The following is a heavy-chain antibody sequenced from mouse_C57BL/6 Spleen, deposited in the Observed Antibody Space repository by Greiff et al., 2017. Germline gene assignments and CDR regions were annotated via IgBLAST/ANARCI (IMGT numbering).Heavy chain of an antibody. D-gene: IGHD2-5*01. Sequence: VQLQQPGAELVKPGASVKLSCKASGYTFTSYWMHWVKQRPGRGLEWIGRIEPNSGGTKYNEKFKSKATLTVDKPSSTAYMQLSSLTSEDSAVYYCARSYYSNYGFAYWGQGTLVTVSA. CDR1: GYTFTSYW. J-gene: IGHJ3*01. CDR2: IEPNSGGT. V-gene: IGHV1-72*01. CDR3: ARSYYSNYGFAY.